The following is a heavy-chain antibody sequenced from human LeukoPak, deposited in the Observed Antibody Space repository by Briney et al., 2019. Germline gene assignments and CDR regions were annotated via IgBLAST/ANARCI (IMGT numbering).Heavy chain of an antibody. D-gene: IGHD3-22*01. CDR2: ITSNGDTT. J-gene: IGHJ5*02. Sequence: GGSLRLSCSASGFTFSSYIMHWARQAPGKGLEYVSAITSNGDTTYYADSVKSRVTISRDNSKNTLYLQMSSLRAEDTAVYYCVKDDSYYYDSSGRVSWGQGTLVTVSS. V-gene: IGHV3-64D*09. CDR1: GFTFSSYI. CDR3: VKDDSYYYDSSGRVS.